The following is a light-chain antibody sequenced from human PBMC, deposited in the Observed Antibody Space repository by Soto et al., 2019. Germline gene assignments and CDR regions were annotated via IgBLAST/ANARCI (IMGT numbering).Light chain of an antibody. CDR3: QQHGSTPWT. CDR1: QRVSNNF. Sequence: VVLTQFPGTLSLSPGETATLSCGASQRVSNNFLGSYQQKPGLPPRLLIYDATSRANGIPERFSGRGSGTHFTPPSSRLEPEDFAVYYCQQHGSTPWTFGRGTKVE. CDR2: DAT. V-gene: IGKV3D-20*01. J-gene: IGKJ1*01.